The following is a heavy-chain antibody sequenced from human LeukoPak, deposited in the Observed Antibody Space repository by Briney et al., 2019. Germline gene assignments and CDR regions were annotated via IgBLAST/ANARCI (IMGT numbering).Heavy chain of an antibody. D-gene: IGHD1-1*01. CDR2: ISVYNGNT. CDR3: ARGGQRYNWNDADY. J-gene: IGHJ4*02. CDR1: GYTFTTYG. Sequence: ASVKVSCKASGYTFTTYGISWVRQAPGHGLEWMGWISVYNGNTNYAQKFQGRVTMTTDTFASTAYMELRSLRSDDTAVYYCARGGQRYNWNDADYWGQGTLVTVSS. V-gene: IGHV1-18*01.